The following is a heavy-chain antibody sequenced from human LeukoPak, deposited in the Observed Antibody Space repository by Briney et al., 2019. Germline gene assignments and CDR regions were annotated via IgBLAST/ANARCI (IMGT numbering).Heavy chain of an antibody. J-gene: IGHJ4*02. CDR3: ARRRGLLAYFDY. V-gene: IGHV4-34*01. CDR2: INHSGST. Sequence: SETLSLTCAVYGGSFSGYYWSWIRQPPGKGLEWIGEINHSGSTNYNPSLKSRVTISVDTSENQFSLKLSSVTAADTAVYYCARRRGLLAYFDYWGQGTLVTVSS. CDR1: GGSFSGYY. D-gene: IGHD4-17*01.